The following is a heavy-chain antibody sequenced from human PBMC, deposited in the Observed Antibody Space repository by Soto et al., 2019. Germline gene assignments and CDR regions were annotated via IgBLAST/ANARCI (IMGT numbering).Heavy chain of an antibody. Sequence: GGSLRLSCAASGFTVSSNYMSWVRQAPGKGLEWVSVIYSGGSTYYADSVKGRFTISRDNSKNTLYLQMNSLRAEDTAVYYCAREPPGIGASYYGMDVRGQGTTVTVSS. CDR1: GFTVSSNY. D-gene: IGHD1-26*01. CDR2: IYSGGST. V-gene: IGHV3-66*01. CDR3: AREPPGIGASYYGMDV. J-gene: IGHJ6*02.